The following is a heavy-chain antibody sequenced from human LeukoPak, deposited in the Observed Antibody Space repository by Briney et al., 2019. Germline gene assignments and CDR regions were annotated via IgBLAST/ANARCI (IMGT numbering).Heavy chain of an antibody. CDR2: IIPIFGTA. CDR3: ARDSPYCGGDCSFDY. J-gene: IGHJ4*02. V-gene: IGHV1-69*13. Sequence: GASVKVSCTASGGTFSSYAISWVRPAPGQGLEWMGGIIPIFGTANYAQKFQGRVTITADESTSTAYMELSSLRSEDTAVYYCARDSPYCGGDCSFDYWGQGTLVTVSS. D-gene: IGHD2-21*02. CDR1: GGTFSSYA.